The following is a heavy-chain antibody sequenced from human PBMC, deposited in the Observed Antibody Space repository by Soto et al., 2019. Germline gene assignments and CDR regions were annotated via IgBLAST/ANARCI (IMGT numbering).Heavy chain of an antibody. CDR3: ARFRAPRRQLISTSFHI. J-gene: IGHJ3*02. CDR1: GYDFMNYW. V-gene: IGHV5-51*01. CDR2: IYPGDLDF. Sequence: PGESLKISCKASGYDFMNYWIAWVRQTPGRGLEWMGMIYPGDLDFRYNPAFRGRVTISADKSTTTAFVQWGSLKASDSAIYYCARFRAPRRQLISTSFHIWGLGTLVTVSS. D-gene: IGHD6-6*01.